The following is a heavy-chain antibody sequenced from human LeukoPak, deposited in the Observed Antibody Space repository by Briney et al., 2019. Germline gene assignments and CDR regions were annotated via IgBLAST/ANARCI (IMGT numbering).Heavy chain of an antibody. V-gene: IGHV4-34*01. J-gene: IGHJ6*02. CDR1: GGSFSGYY. Sequence: NASETLSLTCAVYGGSFSGYYWSWIRQPPGKGLEWIGEINHSGSTNYNPSLKSRVTISVDTSKNQFSLKLSSVTAADTAVYYCASSVPYYYGSGSYYRPPGTDYCYYGMDVWGQGTTVTVSS. CDR2: INHSGST. CDR3: ASSVPYYYGSGSYYRPPGTDYCYYGMDV. D-gene: IGHD3-10*01.